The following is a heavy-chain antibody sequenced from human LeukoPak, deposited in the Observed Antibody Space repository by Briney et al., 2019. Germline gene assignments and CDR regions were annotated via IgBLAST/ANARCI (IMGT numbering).Heavy chain of an antibody. D-gene: IGHD1-26*01. CDR2: ISGSGSTM. Sequence: QPGGSLRLSCAASGFTFSSYEMNWVRQAPGKGLEWVSYISGSGSTMYYADSVKGRFTISRDNAKNSLYLQMNSLRAEDTAVYYCAREEWEFDYWGQGTLVTVSS. V-gene: IGHV3-48*03. CDR1: GFTFSSYE. CDR3: AREEWEFDY. J-gene: IGHJ4*02.